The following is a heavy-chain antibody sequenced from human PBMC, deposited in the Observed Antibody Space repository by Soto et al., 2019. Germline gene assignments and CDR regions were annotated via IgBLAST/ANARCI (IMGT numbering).Heavy chain of an antibody. Sequence: GSLRLSCAASGFTFSSYSMNWVRQAPGKGLEWVSSISSSSSYIYYADSVKGRFTISGDNAKNSLYLQMNSLRAEDTAVYYCARDYCSSSSCYQYNWFEPWGQGTRVTVSS. D-gene: IGHD2-2*01. J-gene: IGHJ5*02. CDR3: ARDYCSSSSCYQYNWFEP. CDR2: ISSSSSYI. V-gene: IGHV3-21*01. CDR1: GFTFSSYS.